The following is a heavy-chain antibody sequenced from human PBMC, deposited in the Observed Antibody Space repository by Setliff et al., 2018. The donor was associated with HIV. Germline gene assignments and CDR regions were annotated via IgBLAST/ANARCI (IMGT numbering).Heavy chain of an antibody. CDR2: IYIYNSGST. J-gene: IGHJ4*02. CDR3: ARGVNFDY. CDR1: GGSFSGYY. D-gene: IGHD3-3*01. Sequence: PSETLSLTCSVSGGSFSGYYWSWIRQPPGKGLEWIGYIYIYNSGSTNYNPSLTSRVTISVDTSRNQFSLKLTSVTAADTAIYYCARGVNFDYWGQGTQVPVSS. V-gene: IGHV4-59*01.